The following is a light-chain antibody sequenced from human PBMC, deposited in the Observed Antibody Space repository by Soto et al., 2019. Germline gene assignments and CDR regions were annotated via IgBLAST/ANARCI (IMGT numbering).Light chain of an antibody. Sequence: QSVLTQPASVSGSPGQSITISCTGTSSDVGGYNYVSWYQQHSGKAPKLMIYEVSNRPSGVSNRFSGSKSGNTASLTISGLQAEDEADYYCSSYTSSSIGVFGGGTKLTVL. CDR3: SSYTSSSIGV. V-gene: IGLV2-14*01. J-gene: IGLJ3*02. CDR2: EVS. CDR1: SSDVGGYNY.